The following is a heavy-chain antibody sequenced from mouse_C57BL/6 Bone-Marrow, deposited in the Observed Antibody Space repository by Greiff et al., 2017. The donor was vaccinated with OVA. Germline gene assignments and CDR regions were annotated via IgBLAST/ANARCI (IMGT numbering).Heavy chain of an antibody. CDR3: TRLGREDYYAMDY. D-gene: IGHD4-1*01. CDR1: GFNIKDDY. J-gene: IGHJ4*01. V-gene: IGHV14-4*01. CDR2: IDPENGDT. Sequence: VQLQQSGAELVRPGASVKLSCTASGFNIKDDYMHWVKQRPEQGLEWIGWIDPENGDTEYASKFQGKATITADTSSNTAYLQLSSLTSEDTAVDYCTRLGREDYYAMDYWGQGTSVTVSS.